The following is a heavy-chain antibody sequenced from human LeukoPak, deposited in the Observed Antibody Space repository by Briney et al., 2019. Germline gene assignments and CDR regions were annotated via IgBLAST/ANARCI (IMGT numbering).Heavy chain of an antibody. CDR2: IYYSGST. V-gene: IGHV4-59*01. CDR3: ARGRQHLVR. J-gene: IGHJ4*02. D-gene: IGHD6-13*01. CDR1: GGSINSYY. Sequence: SETLSLTCTVSGGSINSYYWTWIRQPPGKGLEWIGYIYYSGSTNYNPSLKSRVTISVDTSKNQISLKLSSVTAADTAVYYCARGRQHLVRWGQGTMVTVSS.